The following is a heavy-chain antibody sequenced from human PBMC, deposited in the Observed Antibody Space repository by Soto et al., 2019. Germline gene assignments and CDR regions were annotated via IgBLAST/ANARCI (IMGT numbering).Heavy chain of an antibody. CDR1: GGTFSSCA. V-gene: IGHV1-69*13. Sequence: GASVKVSCKASGGTFSSCAISWVRQAHRQGLEWMGGIIPIFGTANYAQKFQGRVTITADESTSTAYMELSSLRSEDTAVYYCASVFGSLLGSLDYYYYYGMDVWGQGTTVTVSS. CDR3: ASVFGSLLGSLDYYYYYGMDV. CDR2: IIPIFGTA. D-gene: IGHD3-10*02. J-gene: IGHJ6*02.